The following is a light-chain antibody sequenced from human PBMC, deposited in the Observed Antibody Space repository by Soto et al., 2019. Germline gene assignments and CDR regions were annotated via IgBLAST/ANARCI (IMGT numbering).Light chain of an antibody. Sequence: QSALNQPASVSGSVGQSITICCTGTRSDVGAYNSVSWYQQYPGKAPKFIMYEVSNRPSGVSNRFSGSKSGNTASLTISGLQAEDEAEYFCSSYTASDTLIFGGGTKLTVL. J-gene: IGLJ2*01. V-gene: IGLV2-14*01. CDR1: RSDVGAYNS. CDR3: SSYTASDTLI. CDR2: EVS.